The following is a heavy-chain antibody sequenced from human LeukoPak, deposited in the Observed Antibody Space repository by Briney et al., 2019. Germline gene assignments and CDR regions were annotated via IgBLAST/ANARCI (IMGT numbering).Heavy chain of an antibody. CDR3: ARGREAQQLVLDAFDI. CDR1: GYTFTSYD. V-gene: IGHV1-8*01. Sequence: ASVKVSCKASGYTFTSYDINWVRQATGQGLEWMGWMNPNSGNTGYAQKFQGRVTMTRNTSISTAYMELSSLRSEDTAVYYCARGREAQQLVLDAFDIWGQGTMVTVSS. CDR2: MNPNSGNT. J-gene: IGHJ3*02. D-gene: IGHD6-13*01.